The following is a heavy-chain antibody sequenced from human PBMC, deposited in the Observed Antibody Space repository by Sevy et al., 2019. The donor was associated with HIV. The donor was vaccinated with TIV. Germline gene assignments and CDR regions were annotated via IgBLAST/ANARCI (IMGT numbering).Heavy chain of an antibody. J-gene: IGHJ4*02. Sequence: GGSLRLSCAASGFTFRRYWMSWVRQAPGKGLEWVANIKQDGSEKYYVDSVKGRLTTSRDNAKNSLYLQMNSLRAEDTAVYYCANLRDDSSGFRFDYWGQGTLVTVSS. CDR1: GFTFRRYW. CDR3: ANLRDDSSGFRFDY. D-gene: IGHD3-22*01. V-gene: IGHV3-7*01. CDR2: IKQDGSEK.